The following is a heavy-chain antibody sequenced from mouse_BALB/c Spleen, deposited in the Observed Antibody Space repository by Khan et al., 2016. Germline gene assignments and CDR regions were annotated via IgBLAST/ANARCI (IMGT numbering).Heavy chain of an antibody. D-gene: IGHD4-1*01. J-gene: IGHJ4*01. CDR1: GFTFSVFG. CDR3: ARLTPYAMDY. V-gene: IGHV5-17*02. Sequence: EVELVESGGGLVQPGGSRKLSCAASGFTFSVFGIHWVRQAPEKGLEWVAYISGGSRTIYYADTGEGRFTSSRDNPKNTLVLQMTRRRSEDTALYYCARLTPYAMDYWGQGTSVTVSS. CDR2: ISGGSRTI.